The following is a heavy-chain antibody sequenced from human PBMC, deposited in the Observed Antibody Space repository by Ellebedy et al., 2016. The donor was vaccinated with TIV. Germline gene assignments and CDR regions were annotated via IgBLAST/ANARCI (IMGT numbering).Heavy chain of an antibody. J-gene: IGHJ4*02. V-gene: IGHV3-7*01. Sequence: GESLKISCAASGFTLSTYWMNWVRQAPGKGLEWVASMRQDGREEYFVDSVKGRFTISRDNTKNSLYLQMNSLRAEDTAVYFCARENGYYVDYWGQGTLVIVSS. D-gene: IGHD6-25*01. CDR2: MRQDGREE. CDR3: ARENGYYVDY. CDR1: GFTLSTYW.